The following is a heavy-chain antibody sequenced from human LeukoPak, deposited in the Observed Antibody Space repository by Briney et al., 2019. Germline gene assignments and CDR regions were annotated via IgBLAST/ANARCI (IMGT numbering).Heavy chain of an antibody. CDR1: GYTFTGYY. V-gene: IGHV1-2*02. D-gene: IGHD3-10*01. CDR3: ARDWGITMVRGTFDY. CDR2: INPNSGGT. J-gene: IGHJ4*02. Sequence: ASVKVSCKASGYTFTGYYMHWVRQAPGQGLEWMGWINPNSGGTNYAQKFQGRVTMTRDTSISTAYMELSRLRSDDTAVYYCARDWGITMVRGTFDYWGQGTLVTVSS.